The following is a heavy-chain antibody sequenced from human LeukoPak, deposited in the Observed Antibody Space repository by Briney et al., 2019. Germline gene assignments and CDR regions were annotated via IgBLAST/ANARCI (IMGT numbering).Heavy chain of an antibody. Sequence: PSQTLSLTCTVSGGSINSGAYYWRWIRQHPGKGLEWIGYIYYSGSTYYSPSLKSRLSISIDTSKNQFSLKMTSVTAADTAVYYCARQAYCGGDCYRFDYWGQGTLVTVSS. J-gene: IGHJ4*02. V-gene: IGHV4-31*03. CDR3: ARQAYCGGDCYRFDY. D-gene: IGHD2-21*02. CDR1: GGSINSGAYY. CDR2: IYYSGST.